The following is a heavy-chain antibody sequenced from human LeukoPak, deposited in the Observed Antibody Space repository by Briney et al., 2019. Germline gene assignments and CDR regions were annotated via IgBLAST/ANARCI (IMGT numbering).Heavy chain of an antibody. CDR1: GFTFSSYA. D-gene: IGHD3-22*01. CDR3: AKGSSGSRPYYFDY. J-gene: IGHJ4*02. Sequence: PGGSLRLSCAASGFTFSSYAMSWVRQAPGQGLDWVSAITGRGDNTYHADSVKGRFTISRDNSKNTLYLQMDSLTAEDTAVYYCAKGSSGSRPYYFDYWGQGTLVTVSS. CDR2: ITGRGDNT. V-gene: IGHV3-23*01.